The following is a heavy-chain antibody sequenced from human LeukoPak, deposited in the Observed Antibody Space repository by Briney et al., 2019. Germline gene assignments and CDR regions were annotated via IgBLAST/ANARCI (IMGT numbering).Heavy chain of an antibody. V-gene: IGHV3-48*03. CDR3: ARAPSYYYYYYMDV. CDR2: ISDSGSTI. J-gene: IGHJ6*03. Sequence: GGSLRLSCAASGFTFSSYEMNWVRQAPGKGLEWVSYISDSGSTIYYADSVKGRFTISRDNAKNSLYLQMNSLRAEDTAVYYCARAPSYYYYYYMDVWGKGTTVTISS. CDR1: GFTFSSYE.